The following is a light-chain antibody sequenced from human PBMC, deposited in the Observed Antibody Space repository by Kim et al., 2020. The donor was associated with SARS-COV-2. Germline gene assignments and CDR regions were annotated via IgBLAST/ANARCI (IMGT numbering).Light chain of an antibody. CDR2: YDS. CDR3: QVWDSSSDHHYV. V-gene: IGLV3-21*04. Sequence: PGKTARITCGGNNIGSKSVHWYQQKPGQAPVLAIYYDSDRPSGIPERFSGSNSGNTATLTISRVEAGDEADYYCQVWDSSSDHHYVFGTGTKVTVL. J-gene: IGLJ1*01. CDR1: NIGSKS.